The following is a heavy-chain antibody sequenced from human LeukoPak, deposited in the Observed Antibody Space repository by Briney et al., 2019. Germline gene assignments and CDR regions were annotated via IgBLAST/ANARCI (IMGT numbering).Heavy chain of an antibody. J-gene: IGHJ4*02. Sequence: PGGSLRLSCAASGFTFNNYAMSWVRQTPGKGLEWVSVISGSGGSTYYADSVKGRFTISRDNSKNTLYLQMNSLRAEDTAVNYFAKCPVVVTALFYYWGQGTLVTVSS. D-gene: IGHD2-21*02. CDR3: AKCPVVVTALFYY. V-gene: IGHV3-23*01. CDR1: GFTFNNYA. CDR2: ISGSGGST.